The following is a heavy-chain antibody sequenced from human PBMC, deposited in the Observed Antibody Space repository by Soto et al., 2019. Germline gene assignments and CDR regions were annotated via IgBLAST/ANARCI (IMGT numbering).Heavy chain of an antibody. Sequence: QVQLVESGGGVVQPGRSLRLSCAASGFSFSSYGMHWVRQAPGKGLEWVAVIWYDGRNKYYADSVKDRFTISRDNSKNTLYLQMNSLRAEDRAVYYCARDRVRLVVVPTAAPDYYYGMDVWGQGTTVTVSS. D-gene: IGHD2-2*01. CDR1: GFSFSSYG. CDR2: IWYDGRNK. CDR3: ARDRVRLVVVPTAAPDYYYGMDV. V-gene: IGHV3-33*01. J-gene: IGHJ6*02.